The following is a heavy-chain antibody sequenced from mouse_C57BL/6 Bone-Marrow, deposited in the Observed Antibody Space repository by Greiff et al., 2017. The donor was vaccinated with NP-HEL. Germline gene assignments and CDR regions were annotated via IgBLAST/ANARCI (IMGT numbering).Heavy chain of an antibody. CDR1: GFTFSSYG. CDR3: ASPYDYDVAWFAY. J-gene: IGHJ3*01. D-gene: IGHD2-4*01. V-gene: IGHV5-6*01. CDR2: ISSGGSYT. Sequence: EVHLVESGGDLVKPGGSLKLSCAASGFTFSSYGMSWVRQTPDKRLEWVATISSGGSYTYYPDSVKGRFTFSIDNAKNTLYLQMSSLKSEDTAMYYCASPYDYDVAWFAYWGRGTLVTVSA.